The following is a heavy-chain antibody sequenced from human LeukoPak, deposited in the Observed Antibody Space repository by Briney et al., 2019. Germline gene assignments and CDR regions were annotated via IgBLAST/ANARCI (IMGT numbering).Heavy chain of an antibody. D-gene: IGHD4-17*01. J-gene: IGHJ4*02. Sequence: TFSTYWMSWIRQPPGKGLEWIGSIYYSGSTYYNPSLKSRVTISVDTSKNQFSLKLSSVTAADTAVYYCARADYGSFDYWGQGTLVTVSS. CDR1: TFSTYW. CDR3: ARADYGSFDY. CDR2: IYYSGST. V-gene: IGHV4-39*07.